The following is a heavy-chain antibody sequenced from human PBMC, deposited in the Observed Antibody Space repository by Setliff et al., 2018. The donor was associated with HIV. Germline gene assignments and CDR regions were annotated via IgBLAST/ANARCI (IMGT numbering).Heavy chain of an antibody. CDR1: GGSISSHY. J-gene: IGHJ6*03. CDR2: IYYSGST. Sequence: SETLSLTCTVSGGSISSHYWSWIRQPPGKGLEWIGYIYYSGSTNYNPSLKSRVTISVGTSKNQFSLKLSSVTAADTAVYYCARDGPLEGSYRYYYYYMDVWGKGTTVTVSS. D-gene: IGHD3-10*01. CDR3: ARDGPLEGSYRYYYYYMDV. V-gene: IGHV4-59*11.